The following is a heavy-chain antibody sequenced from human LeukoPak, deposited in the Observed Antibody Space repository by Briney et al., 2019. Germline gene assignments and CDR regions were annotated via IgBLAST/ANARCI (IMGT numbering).Heavy chain of an antibody. J-gene: IGHJ4*02. CDR1: GGSISSSNW. D-gene: IGHD4-23*01. V-gene: IGHV3-74*01. Sequence: ETLSLTCAVSGGSISSSNWWSWVRQAPGKGLVWVSRIASDGSSTTYADSVKGRFSISRDNAKNTLYLQMNSLRVEDTAVYYCARGRPHGNDYWGQGTLVTVSS. CDR2: IASDGSST. CDR3: ARGRPHGNDY.